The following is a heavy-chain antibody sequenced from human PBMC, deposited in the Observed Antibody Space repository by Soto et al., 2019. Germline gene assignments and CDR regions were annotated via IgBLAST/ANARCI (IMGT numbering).Heavy chain of an antibody. CDR3: ATPVTTVDY. CDR1: GFSFSGYG. J-gene: IGHJ4*02. D-gene: IGHD4-17*01. Sequence: GGSLRLSCAASGFSFSGYGMNWVRQAPGKGLEWISYISSSGSLIYYADSLKGRFTISRDNAKNSLYLQMNSLRAEDTAVYYCATPVTTVDYCCPGPLVS. CDR2: ISSSGSLI. V-gene: IGHV3-48*03.